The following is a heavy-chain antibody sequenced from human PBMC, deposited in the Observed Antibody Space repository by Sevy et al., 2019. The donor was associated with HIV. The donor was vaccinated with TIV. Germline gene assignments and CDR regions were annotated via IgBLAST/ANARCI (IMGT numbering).Heavy chain of an antibody. CDR1: GFTFSNYE. J-gene: IGHJ4*02. D-gene: IGHD3-3*01. CDR3: ARDLHPSANTMAHFAS. Sequence: GGSLRLSCTASGFTFSNYEMNWVRQAPGKGLEWVSYITNSGSTIYYSDSVRGRFTGSRDNAKISLYLQMDSLRAEDTTVYYCARDLHPSANTMAHFASWGRGTLVTVSA. V-gene: IGHV3-48*03. CDR2: ITNSGSTI.